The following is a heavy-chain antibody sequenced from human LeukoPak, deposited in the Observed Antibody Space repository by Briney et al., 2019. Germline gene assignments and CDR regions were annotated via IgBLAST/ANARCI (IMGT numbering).Heavy chain of an antibody. CDR3: ARGALRERWFGEPAGGAFDI. Sequence: PGRSLRLSCAASGFTFSNYAMHWVRQAPGKGLEWVAVISYDGSNKYYADSVKGRFTISRDNSKNTLYLQMNSLRAEDTAVYYCARGALRERWFGEPAGGAFDIWGQGTMVTVSS. CDR2: ISYDGSNK. D-gene: IGHD3-10*01. CDR1: GFTFSNYA. V-gene: IGHV3-30-3*01. J-gene: IGHJ3*02.